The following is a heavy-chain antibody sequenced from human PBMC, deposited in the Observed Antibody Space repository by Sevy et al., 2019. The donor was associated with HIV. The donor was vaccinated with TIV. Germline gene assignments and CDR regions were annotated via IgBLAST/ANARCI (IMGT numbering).Heavy chain of an antibody. Sequence: SETLSLTCNVSVASVSSGKYYWTWIRQPPGKDLEWIGHVSYSGRTNYNPSLKSRVTISEDTSKNQFSLSLNSVTAADTATYYCAREMYFYENSGFYYFDSWGLGILVTVSS. CDR2: VSYSGRT. V-gene: IGHV4-61*01. D-gene: IGHD3-22*01. CDR3: AREMYFYENSGFYYFDS. CDR1: VASVSSGKYY. J-gene: IGHJ4*02.